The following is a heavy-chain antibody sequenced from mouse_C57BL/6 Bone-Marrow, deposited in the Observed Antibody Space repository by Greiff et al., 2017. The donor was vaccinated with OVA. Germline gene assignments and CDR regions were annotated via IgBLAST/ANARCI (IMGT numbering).Heavy chain of an antibody. CDR1: GYTFTDYE. CDR3: TREGGYYYGSSYWYFDV. J-gene: IGHJ1*03. D-gene: IGHD1-1*01. Sequence: QVQLQQSGAELVRPGASVTLSCKASGYTFTDYEMHWVKQTPVHGLEWIGAIDPETGGTAYNQKFKGKAILTADKSSSTAYIELRSLTSEDSAVYYCTREGGYYYGSSYWYFDVWGTGTTVTVSS. CDR2: IDPETGGT. V-gene: IGHV1-15*01.